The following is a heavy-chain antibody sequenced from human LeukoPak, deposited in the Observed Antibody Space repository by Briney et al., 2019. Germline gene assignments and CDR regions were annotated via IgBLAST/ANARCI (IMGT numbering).Heavy chain of an antibody. CDR2: ISDSGGST. CDR1: GFTFSSYA. Sequence: PGGSLRLSCAASGFTFSSYAMSWVRQAPGKGLEWVSAISDSGGSTHYADSVKGRFTISRDNSKNTLYLQMNSLRADDTAVYYCARHIKYYYYGMDVWGQGTTVTVSS. V-gene: IGHV3-23*01. J-gene: IGHJ6*02. CDR3: ARHIKYYYYGMDV.